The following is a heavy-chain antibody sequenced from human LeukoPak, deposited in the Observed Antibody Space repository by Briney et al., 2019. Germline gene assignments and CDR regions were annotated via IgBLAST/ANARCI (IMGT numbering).Heavy chain of an antibody. J-gene: IGHJ6*03. CDR2: IQYSGST. D-gene: IGHD6-6*01. Sequence: PSETLSLTCSVSGGAISSFYWIWIRQTPGKGLEWIGCIQYSGSTEYNPSLESRVTISVGTSKNQFSLKLSSVTAADTAVYYCARDSSSSGYYYYYYMDVWGKGTTVTISS. CDR1: GGAISSFY. CDR3: ARDSSSSGYYYYYYMDV. V-gene: IGHV4-59*12.